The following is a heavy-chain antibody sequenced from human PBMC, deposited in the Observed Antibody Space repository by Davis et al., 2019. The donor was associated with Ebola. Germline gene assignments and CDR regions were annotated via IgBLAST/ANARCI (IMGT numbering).Heavy chain of an antibody. Sequence: MPSETLSLTCTVSGGAISGNDYYWTWIRQPPGKGLEWIGNMHYGGATYYNPSLQSRVSIFVDTSKNQFSMKLSSVTATDTAVYYCARRFSSPYFDPWGQGIMVTVSS. V-gene: IGHV4-39*01. CDR3: ARRFSSPYFDP. D-gene: IGHD6-13*01. CDR2: MHYGGAT. J-gene: IGHJ4*02. CDR1: GGAISGNDYY.